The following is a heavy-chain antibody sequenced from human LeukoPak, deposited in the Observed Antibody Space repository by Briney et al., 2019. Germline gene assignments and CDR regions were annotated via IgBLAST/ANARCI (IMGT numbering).Heavy chain of an antibody. CDR2: INGDERSR. CDR3: AKVGKAVAGTGVDY. Sequence: PGGSLRLSCEVSGFTFGDYWMHWVRQPPGKGLVWVSRINGDERSRAYADSVKGRFTISRDNSKNTLYLQMNSLRAEDTAVYYCAKVGKAVAGTGVDYWGQGTLVTVSS. J-gene: IGHJ4*02. CDR1: GFTFGDYW. D-gene: IGHD6-19*01. V-gene: IGHV3-74*01.